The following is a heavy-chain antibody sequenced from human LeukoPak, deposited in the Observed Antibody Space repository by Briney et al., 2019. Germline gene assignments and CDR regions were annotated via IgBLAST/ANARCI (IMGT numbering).Heavy chain of an antibody. Sequence: ASVKVSCKASGYTFSSYGIIWVRQAPGQGLQWMGCVSPFNGNPDYAPKLQGRVTMTTDTSTTTAYMELRSLTSVDTAVYYCARRGGSYSHSDFWGQGTLVTVSS. V-gene: IGHV1-18*01. CDR3: ARRGGSYSHSDF. D-gene: IGHD1-26*01. CDR1: GYTFSSYG. CDR2: VSPFNGNP. J-gene: IGHJ4*02.